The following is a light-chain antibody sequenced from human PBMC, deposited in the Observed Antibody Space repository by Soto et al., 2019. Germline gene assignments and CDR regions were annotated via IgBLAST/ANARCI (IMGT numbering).Light chain of an antibody. Sequence: EIVMTQSPATLSVSPGERATLSCRASQSVSSNLAWYQQKPGQAPRLLIYGASTRATGIPARFSGSGSGTEFTLTISSLQSEDFAVYYCQQYKNLRTFGQGTKVDIK. J-gene: IGKJ1*01. CDR1: QSVSSN. CDR3: QQYKNLRT. V-gene: IGKV3-15*01. CDR2: GAS.